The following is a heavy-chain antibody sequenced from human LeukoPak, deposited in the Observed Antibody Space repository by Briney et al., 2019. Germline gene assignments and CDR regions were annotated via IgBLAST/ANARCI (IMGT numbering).Heavy chain of an antibody. J-gene: IGHJ3*02. D-gene: IGHD5-18*01. CDR2: IYTSGST. CDR1: GGSISSYY. Sequence: SETLSLTCTVPGGSISSYYWSWIRQPAGKGLEWIGRIYTSGSTNYNPSLKSRFTISVDTSKNTLSLQLSTLTAADTAVYYCAGGGDGYSYGPGRAFDIWGQGTMVTVSS. V-gene: IGHV4-4*07. CDR3: AGGGDGYSYGPGRAFDI.